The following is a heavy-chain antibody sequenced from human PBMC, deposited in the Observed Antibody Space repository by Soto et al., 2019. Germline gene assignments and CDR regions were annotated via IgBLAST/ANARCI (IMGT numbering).Heavy chain of an antibody. Sequence: GGSLRLSCAASGFTFSSYSMNWVRQAPGKGLEWVSSISSSSSYIYYADSVKGRFTISRDNAKNSLYLQMNSLRAEDTAVYYCARDRQQLVRYYYYGMDVWGQGTTVTVSS. J-gene: IGHJ6*02. CDR2: ISSSSSYI. CDR1: GFTFSSYS. CDR3: ARDRQQLVRYYYYGMDV. D-gene: IGHD6-13*01. V-gene: IGHV3-21*01.